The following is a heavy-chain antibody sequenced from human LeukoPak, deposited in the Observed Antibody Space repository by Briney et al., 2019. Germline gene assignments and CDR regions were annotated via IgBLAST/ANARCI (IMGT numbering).Heavy chain of an antibody. V-gene: IGHV4-39*01. J-gene: IGHJ5*02. CDR2: IYYSGST. CDR1: GGSISSSSYY. Sequence: SETLSLTCTVSGGSISSSSYYWGWIRQPPGKGLEWIGSIYYSGSTYYNPSLKSRVTISVDTSKNQFSLKLSSVTAADTAVYYCARHESWNYPHNWSDPWGQGTLVTVSS. CDR3: ARHESWNYPHNWSDP. D-gene: IGHD1-7*01.